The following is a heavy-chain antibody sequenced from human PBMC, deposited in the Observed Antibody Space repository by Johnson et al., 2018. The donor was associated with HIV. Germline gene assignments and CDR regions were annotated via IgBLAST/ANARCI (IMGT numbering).Heavy chain of an antibody. CDR2: ISGSGGST. J-gene: IGHJ3*02. CDR1: GFTFSNYG. V-gene: IGHV3-23*04. CDR3: ARARAGAFDI. Sequence: VQLVESGGGLIQPGGSLTLSCAASGFTFSNYGMHWVRQAPGKGLEWVSAISGSGGSTYYADSVKGRFTISRDNSKNTLYLQMNSLRAEDTAVYYCARARAGAFDIWGQGTVVTVSS. D-gene: IGHD6-19*01.